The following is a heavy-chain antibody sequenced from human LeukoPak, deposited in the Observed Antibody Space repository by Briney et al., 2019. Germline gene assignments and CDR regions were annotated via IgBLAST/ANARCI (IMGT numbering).Heavy chain of an antibody. CDR3: ARDPYSGNYGSYYYYMDV. CDR1: GFTFNNYN. Sequence: GGSLRLSCAASGFTFNNYNMNWVRQAPGKALEWVSSITSSGTYIFYADSVKGRFTISRDNAKNSLYLQINSLGPEDTAVYFCARDPYSGNYGSYYYYMDVWGKGTTVTVSS. D-gene: IGHD3-22*01. V-gene: IGHV3-21*01. J-gene: IGHJ6*03. CDR2: ITSSGTYI.